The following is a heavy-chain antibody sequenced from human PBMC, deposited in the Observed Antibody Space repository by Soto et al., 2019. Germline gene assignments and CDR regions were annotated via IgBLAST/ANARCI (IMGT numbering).Heavy chain of an antibody. Sequence: PSETLSLTCTVSGGSISSSSYYWGLIRQPPGKGLEWIGSIYYSGSTYYNPSLKSRVTISVDTSKNQFSLKLSSVTAADTAVYYCARTDGGSGYYGSYYYYGMDVWGQGTTVTVSS. J-gene: IGHJ6*02. V-gene: IGHV4-39*01. CDR2: IYYSGST. CDR3: ARTDGGSGYYGSYYYYGMDV. CDR1: GGSISSSSYY. D-gene: IGHD3-10*01.